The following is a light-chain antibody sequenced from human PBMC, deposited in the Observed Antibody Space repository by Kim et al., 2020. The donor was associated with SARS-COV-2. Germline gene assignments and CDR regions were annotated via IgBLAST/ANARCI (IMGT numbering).Light chain of an antibody. CDR2: DAY. CDR1: QSLSSY. CDR3: QQRSNWWT. Sequence: SLSPGERASHSCRARQSLSSYLAWYQQKPGQAPRLLIYDAYNRATGIPARFSGSGSGTDFTLTISSREPEDFAVYYCQQRSNWWTFGQGTKVDIK. V-gene: IGKV3-11*01. J-gene: IGKJ1*01.